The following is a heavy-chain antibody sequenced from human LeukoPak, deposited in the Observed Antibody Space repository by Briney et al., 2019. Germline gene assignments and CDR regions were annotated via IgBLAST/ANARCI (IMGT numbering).Heavy chain of an antibody. CDR3: TGGRLVRGLLHWFDP. CDR2: IYYRSKWYN. Sequence: SQNLSLTCDISGDSVSSTSAGWNWIRQSPSRGLEWLGRIYYRSKWYNDYAISVKSRITINPDTSKNQFSLQLNSVTHEDTAVYYCTGGRLVRGLLHWFDPWGQGTLVTVSS. CDR1: GDSVSSTSAG. D-gene: IGHD3-10*01. V-gene: IGHV6-1*01. J-gene: IGHJ5*02.